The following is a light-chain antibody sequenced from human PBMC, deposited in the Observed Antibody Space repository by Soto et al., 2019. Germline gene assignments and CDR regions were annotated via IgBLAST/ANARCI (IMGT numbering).Light chain of an antibody. J-gene: IGKJ4*01. CDR1: QSVAKY. CDR3: QQRYNWPPLT. V-gene: IGKV3-11*01. Sequence: EIVLTQSPATLSLSPGDGATLSCRASQSVAKYLVWYQQKPGQSPRLLIYNASQRATGIPARFTGSGSGTDFTLTIRSLGPEDFAVYYCQQRYNWPPLTFGGGTKVEIK. CDR2: NAS.